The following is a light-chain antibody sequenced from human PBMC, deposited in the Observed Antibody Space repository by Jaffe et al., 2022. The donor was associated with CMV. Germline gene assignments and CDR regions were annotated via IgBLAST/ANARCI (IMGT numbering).Light chain of an antibody. CDR2: GAS. J-gene: IGKJ4*01. V-gene: IGKV3-20*01. CDR1: QSVSSSY. CDR3: QQYGSSPPGVF. Sequence: EIVLTQSPGTLSLSPGERATLSCRASQSVSSSYLAWYQQKPGQAPRLLIYGASSRATGIPDRFSGSGSGTDFTLTISRLEPEDFAVYYCQQYGSSPPGVFFGGGTKVEIK.